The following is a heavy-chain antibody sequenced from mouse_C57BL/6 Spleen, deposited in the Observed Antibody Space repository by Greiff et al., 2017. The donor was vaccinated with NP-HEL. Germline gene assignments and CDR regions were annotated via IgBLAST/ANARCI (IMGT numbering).Heavy chain of an antibody. CDR3: ARVGGNYPSSYAMDY. V-gene: IGHV1-82*01. Sequence: VQLQQSGPELVKPGASVKISCKASGYAFSSSWMNWVKQRPGKGLEWIGRIYPGDGDTNYSGKFKGKATLTADKSSSTAYMQLSSLTSEDSAVYFCARVGGNYPSSYAMDYWGQGTSVTVSS. CDR2: IYPGDGDT. J-gene: IGHJ4*01. CDR1: GYAFSSSW. D-gene: IGHD2-1*01.